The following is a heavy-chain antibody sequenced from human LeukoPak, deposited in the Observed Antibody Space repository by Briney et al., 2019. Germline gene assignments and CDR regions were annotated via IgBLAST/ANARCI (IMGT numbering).Heavy chain of an antibody. D-gene: IGHD2-2*01. CDR1: GFIFSSYA. J-gene: IGHJ4*02. CDR2: ISGSGGST. V-gene: IGHV3-23*01. CDR3: AKDRGDVVVPAAQMPY. Sequence: GGSLRLSCAASGFIFSSYAMTWVRQAPGKGLEWVSGISGSGGSTYYADSVKGRFTISRDNSKNTLYLQMNSLRAEDTAVYYCAKDRGDVVVPAAQMPYWGQGTLVTVSS.